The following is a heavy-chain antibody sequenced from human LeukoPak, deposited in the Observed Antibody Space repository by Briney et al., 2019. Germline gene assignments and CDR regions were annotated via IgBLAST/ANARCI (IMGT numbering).Heavy chain of an antibody. D-gene: IGHD2-15*01. CDR3: ARDQSGYCSGGSCYQGWFDP. Sequence: PGGSLRLSCAASGFTFSAYSMDWVRQAPGKGLEWVSYISSSSSYTNYADSVKGRFTISRDNAKNSLYLQMNSLRAEDTAVYYCARDQSGYCSGGSCYQGWFDPWGQGTLVTVSS. CDR1: GFTFSAYS. J-gene: IGHJ5*02. CDR2: ISSSSSYT. V-gene: IGHV3-21*05.